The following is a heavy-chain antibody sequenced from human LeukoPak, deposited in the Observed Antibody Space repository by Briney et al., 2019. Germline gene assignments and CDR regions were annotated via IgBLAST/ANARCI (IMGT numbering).Heavy chain of an antibody. CDR2: IYPSGST. CDR1: GQSISSGYY. Sequence: SETLSLTCAVSGQSISSGYYWGWIRPPPGKGLEWIGSIYPSGSTYYKSSLKSRVTISVDTSKNQFSLKLNSMTAADTAVYYCARHIPGRPKGAFDYWGQGALVTVSS. V-gene: IGHV4-38-2*01. J-gene: IGHJ4*02. D-gene: IGHD6-6*01. CDR3: ARHIPGRPKGAFDY.